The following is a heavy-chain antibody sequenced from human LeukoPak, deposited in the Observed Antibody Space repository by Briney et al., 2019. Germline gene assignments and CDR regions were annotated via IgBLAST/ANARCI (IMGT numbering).Heavy chain of an antibody. V-gene: IGHV3-53*01. J-gene: IGHJ4*02. Sequence: PGGSLRLSCAASGFTVSSTYMSWVRQAPGKGLEWVSLIYSGGSTYYADSVKGRFTISRDNSKNTLYLQMNSLSADDTAVYYCARGRFSSGWHFDYWGQGTLVSVSS. CDR3: ARGRFSSGWHFDY. CDR1: GFTVSSTY. D-gene: IGHD6-19*01. CDR2: IYSGGST.